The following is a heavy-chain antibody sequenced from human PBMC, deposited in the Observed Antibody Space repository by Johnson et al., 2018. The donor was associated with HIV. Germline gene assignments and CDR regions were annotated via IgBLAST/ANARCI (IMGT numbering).Heavy chain of an antibody. CDR3: ARDSAYSSGWYSGGI. CDR1: GFTFNNAW. V-gene: IGHV3-15*01. CDR2: IKSKTDGGTT. D-gene: IGHD6-19*01. J-gene: IGHJ3*02. Sequence: EKLVESGGGLVKPGGSLRLSCEASGFTFNNAWMGWVRQAPGKGPEWVGRIKSKTDGGTTEYAEPGKGSFTISRDDSKNTRYLQMNSLRAEDTAVYYCARDSAYSSGWYSGGIWGQGTMVTVSS.